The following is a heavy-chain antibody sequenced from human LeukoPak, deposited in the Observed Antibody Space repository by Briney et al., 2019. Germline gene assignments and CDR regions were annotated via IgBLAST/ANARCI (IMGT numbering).Heavy chain of an antibody. CDR2: ISASGGTT. J-gene: IGHJ2*01. D-gene: IGHD4-17*01. CDR1: EITYSRYV. Sequence: PGGSLRLSCTSSEITYSRYVMGWLRQAPGKGPERVSTISASGGTTYYADSVQGRFTISRDNSKNTLYLQMNSLRAEDTAVYYCATLYGDYNWYFDLWGRGTLVTVSS. CDR3: ATLYGDYNWYFDL. V-gene: IGHV3-23*01.